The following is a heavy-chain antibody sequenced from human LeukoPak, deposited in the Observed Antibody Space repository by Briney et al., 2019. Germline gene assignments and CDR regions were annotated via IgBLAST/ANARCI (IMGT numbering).Heavy chain of an antibody. D-gene: IGHD4-17*01. J-gene: IGHJ5*02. CDR2: MNPNSGNT. V-gene: IGHV1-8*01. CDR1: GYTFTSYD. Sequence: ASVKVSCKASGYTFTSYDINWVRQATGQGLEWMGWMNPNSGNTGYAQKFQGRVTMTRNTSISTAYMELSSLRSEDTAVYYCARGRPVATVTNWFDPWGQGTLVTVSS. CDR3: ARGRPVATVTNWFDP.